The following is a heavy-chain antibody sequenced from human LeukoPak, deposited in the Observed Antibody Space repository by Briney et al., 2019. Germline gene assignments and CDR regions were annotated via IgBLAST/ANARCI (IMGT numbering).Heavy chain of an antibody. CDR2: IYYSGST. CDR3: ARSYYYGGEFDY. Sequence: SETLSLTCTVSGGSISSYYWSWIRQPPGKGLEWIGYIYYSGSTNYNPSLKSRVTISVDTSKNQFSLKLSSVTAADTAVYYSARSYYYGGEFDYWGQGTLVTGSS. J-gene: IGHJ4*02. CDR1: GGSISSYY. V-gene: IGHV4-59*01. D-gene: IGHD3-10*01.